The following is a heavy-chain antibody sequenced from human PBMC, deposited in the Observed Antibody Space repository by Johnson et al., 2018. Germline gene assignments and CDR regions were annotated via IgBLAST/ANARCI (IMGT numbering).Heavy chain of an antibody. Sequence: VQLVESGGGVVQPGRSLRLSCAASGFTFSSYAMHWVRQAPGKGLEWVPIISEDGSNQYYADAVKGRFTIARDNPKNTLYLQVNSLRAEDTAVYYCARDFERNRKYYYYMDVWGKGTTVTVSS. CDR2: ISEDGSNQ. CDR3: ARDFERNRKYYYYMDV. CDR1: GFTFSSYA. V-gene: IGHV3-30-3*01. D-gene: IGHD3-9*01. J-gene: IGHJ6*03.